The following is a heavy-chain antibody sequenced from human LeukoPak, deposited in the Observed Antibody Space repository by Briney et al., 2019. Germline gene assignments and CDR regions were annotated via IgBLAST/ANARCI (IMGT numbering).Heavy chain of an antibody. CDR2: IYYSGSA. J-gene: IGHJ4*02. CDR3: ARGVEQLD. V-gene: IGHV4-39*01. Sequence: SETLSLTCTVSGGSISSSSYYWGWIRQPPGKGLEWIGSIYYSGSAYYNPSLKSRVTISVDTSKNQFSLRLSSVTAADTAVYYCARGVEQLDWGQGTLVTVSS. D-gene: IGHD6-13*01. CDR1: GGSISSSSYY.